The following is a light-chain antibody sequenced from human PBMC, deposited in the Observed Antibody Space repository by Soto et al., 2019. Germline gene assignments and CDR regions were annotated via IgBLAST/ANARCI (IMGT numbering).Light chain of an antibody. Sequence: EIVLTQSPGTLSLSPGERATLSCRASQSISSSYLAWYQQKPGQAPRLLIYGASGKATGIPDRFSGSGSGSDLTLTISRLEPEDFAVYYCQQYGSSPRTFGQGTKVDIK. J-gene: IGKJ1*01. CDR3: QQYGSSPRT. CDR1: QSISSSY. CDR2: GAS. V-gene: IGKV3-20*01.